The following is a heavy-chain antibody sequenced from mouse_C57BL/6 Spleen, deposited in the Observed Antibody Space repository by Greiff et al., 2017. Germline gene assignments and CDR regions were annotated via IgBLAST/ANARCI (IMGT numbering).Heavy chain of an antibody. J-gene: IGHJ1*03. CDR1: GFTFTDYY. CDR3: ARYTPVYFDV. V-gene: IGHV7-3*01. Sequence: EVMLVESGGGLVQPGGSLSLSCAASGFTFTDYYMSWVRQPPGKALEWLGFIRNKANGYTTEYSTSVKGRFTVSRDNSQSILYLQMNALRAEDSATYYCARYTPVYFDVWGTGTTVTVSS. CDR2: IRNKANGYTT.